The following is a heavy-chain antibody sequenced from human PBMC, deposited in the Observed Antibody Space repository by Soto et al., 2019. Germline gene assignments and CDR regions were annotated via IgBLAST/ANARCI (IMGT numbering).Heavy chain of an antibody. J-gene: IGHJ4*02. D-gene: IGHD3-10*01. Sequence: SGGSLRLSCVASGFTFSTYAMSWVRQAPGKGLEWVSAITGSGGATYYAASVKGRFTISRDNSKNTLFLQMNSLRAEDSAVYYWARALWTTKLYLDYWGQGTLVTVSS. CDR2: ITGSGGAT. CDR3: ARALWTTKLYLDY. V-gene: IGHV3-23*01. CDR1: GFTFSTYA.